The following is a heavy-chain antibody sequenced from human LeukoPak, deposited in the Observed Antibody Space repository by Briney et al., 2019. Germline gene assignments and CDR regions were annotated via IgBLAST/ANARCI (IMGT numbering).Heavy chain of an antibody. D-gene: IGHD5-12*01. J-gene: IGHJ4*02. CDR3: ARGDDYKSTLFDY. V-gene: IGHV4-59*01. CDR2: ISSGGST. CDR1: RASMTRYF. Sequence: SETLSLTCTVSRASMTRYFWNWIRQPPGKELEWIGYISSGGSTNYNPSLKSRVTISIDTSKNQLSLKLTSATAADTAVYYCARGDDYKSTLFDYWGQGTLVTVSS.